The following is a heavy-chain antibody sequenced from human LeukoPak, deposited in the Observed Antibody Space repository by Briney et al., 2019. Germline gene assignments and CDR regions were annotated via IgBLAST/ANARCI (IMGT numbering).Heavy chain of an antibody. D-gene: IGHD2-2*01. V-gene: IGHV3-74*01. J-gene: IGHJ4*02. CDR2: INSDGSST. CDR3: ARVPLPAAKGGYFDY. Sequence: GGSLRLSCAASGFTFSSYWMHWVRQAPGKGLVWVSRINSDGSSTSYADSVKGRFTISRDDAKNTLYLQMNSLRAEDAAVYYCARVPLPAAKGGYFDYWGQGTLVTVSS. CDR1: GFTFSSYW.